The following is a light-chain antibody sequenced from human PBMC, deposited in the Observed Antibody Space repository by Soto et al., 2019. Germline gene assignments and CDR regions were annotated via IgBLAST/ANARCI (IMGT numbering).Light chain of an antibody. Sequence: QSALTQPASVSGSPGQSITISCTGTTSDVGGYNYVSWYQHHPDKAPKLMIYEVSNRPSGVSNRFSGSKSGNTASLTISGLQTADEADYYCSSYTSGSTRVFGTGTKLTVL. V-gene: IGLV2-14*01. CDR2: EVS. CDR1: TSDVGGYNY. CDR3: SSYTSGSTRV. J-gene: IGLJ1*01.